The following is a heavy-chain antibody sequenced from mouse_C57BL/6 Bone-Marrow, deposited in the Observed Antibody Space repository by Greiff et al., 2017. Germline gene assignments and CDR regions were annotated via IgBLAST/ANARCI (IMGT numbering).Heavy chain of an antibody. CDR1: GFTFSDYG. Sequence: EVQLVESGGGLVKPGGSLKLSCAASGFTFSDYGMHWVRQAPEKGLEWVAYISSGSSTIYYADTVKGRFTISRDNAKNTLFLQMTSLRSEATAMYYCARKGYGSSSLFAYWGQGTLVTVSA. D-gene: IGHD1-1*01. CDR3: ARKGYGSSSLFAY. CDR2: ISSGSSTI. J-gene: IGHJ3*01. V-gene: IGHV5-17*01.